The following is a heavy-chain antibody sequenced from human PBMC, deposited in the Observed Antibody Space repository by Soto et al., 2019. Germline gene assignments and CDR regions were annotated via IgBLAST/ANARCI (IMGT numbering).Heavy chain of an antibody. CDR1: GGTFSSYA. CDR3: AREGSSALDYYFDY. CDR2: IIPILGIA. V-gene: IGHV1-69*04. J-gene: IGHJ4*02. D-gene: IGHD1-26*01. Sequence: SVKVSCKASGGTFSSYAISWVRQAPGQGLEWMGRIIPILGIANYAQKFQGRVTITADKSTSTAYMGLSSLRSEDTAVYYCAREGSSALDYYFDYWGQGTLVTVSS.